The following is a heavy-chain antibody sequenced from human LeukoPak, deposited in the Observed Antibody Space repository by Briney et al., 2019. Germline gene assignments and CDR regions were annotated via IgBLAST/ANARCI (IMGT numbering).Heavy chain of an antibody. V-gene: IGHV3-74*01. D-gene: IGHD2-2*01. J-gene: IGHJ3*02. CDR1: GFSFSSYW. CDR3: AKSTRNAFEI. Sequence: GGSLRLSCAASGFSFSSYWMHWVRQGPGKGLVWVSRINSDGSITNYADSVKGRLTISRDNAKSTLYLQMNSLRAEDTAVYYCAKSTRNAFEIWGQGTMVIVSS. CDR2: INSDGSIT.